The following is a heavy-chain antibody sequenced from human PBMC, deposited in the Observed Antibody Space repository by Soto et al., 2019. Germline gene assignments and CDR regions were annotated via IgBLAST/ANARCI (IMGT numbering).Heavy chain of an antibody. Sequence: VQLVQSGAEVKKPGSSVKVSCKASGGTFSSYAISWVRQAPGQGLEWMGGIIPIFGTANYAQKFQGRVTITADESTSTAYMELSSLRSEDTAVYYCARETMIVVVTSPNAFDIWGQGTMVTVSS. D-gene: IGHD3-22*01. V-gene: IGHV1-69*12. CDR1: GGTFSSYA. CDR2: IIPIFGTA. CDR3: ARETMIVVVTSPNAFDI. J-gene: IGHJ3*02.